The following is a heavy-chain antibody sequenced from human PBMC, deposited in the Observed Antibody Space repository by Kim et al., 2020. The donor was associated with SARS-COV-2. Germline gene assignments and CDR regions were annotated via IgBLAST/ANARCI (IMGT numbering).Heavy chain of an antibody. V-gene: IGHV3-33*06. Sequence: GGSLRLSCAASGFTFSSSAMHWVRQAPGKGLEWVAVIWSDGSNKYYADSVRGRFTISRDNSKKTGYLQMNSLGGDDTAVYYCAKGVAGRSVGHLDNWGKG. D-gene: IGHD6-19*01. J-gene: IGHJ4*02. CDR3: AKGVAGRSVGHLDN. CDR2: IWSDGSNK. CDR1: GFTFSSSA.